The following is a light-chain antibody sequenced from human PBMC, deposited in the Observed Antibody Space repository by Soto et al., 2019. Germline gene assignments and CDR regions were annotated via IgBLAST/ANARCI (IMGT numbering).Light chain of an antibody. V-gene: IGLV2-14*01. J-gene: IGLJ2*01. Sequence: QSALTQPASVSGSPGQSITISCTGTSSDVGGYNYVSWYQQHPGKAPKLMIYDVSNGPSGVSSRFSGSKSGNTASLTISGLQAEDEAEYYCSSYTSSSTPVVFGGGTKLTVL. CDR3: SSYTSSSTPVV. CDR1: SSDVGGYNY. CDR2: DVS.